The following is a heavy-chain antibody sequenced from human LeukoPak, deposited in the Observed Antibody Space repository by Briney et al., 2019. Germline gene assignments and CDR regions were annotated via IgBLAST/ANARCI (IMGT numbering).Heavy chain of an antibody. CDR1: GFTFSSYS. CDR3: ARGGNEDAFDI. D-gene: IGHD1-1*01. CDR2: ISSSSSYI. Sequence: GGSLRLSCAASGFTFSSYSMNWVRQAPGKGLEWVSSISSSSSYIYYADSLKGRFTISRDNAKISLYLQMNSLRAEDTAVYYCARGGNEDAFDIWGQGTMVTVSS. V-gene: IGHV3-21*01. J-gene: IGHJ3*02.